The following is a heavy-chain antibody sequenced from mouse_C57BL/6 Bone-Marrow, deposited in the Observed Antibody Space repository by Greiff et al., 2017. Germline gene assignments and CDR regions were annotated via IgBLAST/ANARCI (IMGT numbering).Heavy chain of an antibody. D-gene: IGHD2-4*01. CDR3: TRNYYDYDGAWFAY. CDR1: GYTFTDYE. J-gene: IGHJ3*01. CDR2: IDPETGGT. V-gene: IGHV1-15*01. Sequence: VQLQESGAELVRPGASVTLSCKASGYTFTDYEMHRVKQTPVHGLEWIGAIDPETGGTAYNQKFKGKAILTADKSSSTAYMELRSLTSEDSAVYYCTRNYYDYDGAWFAYWGQGTLVTVSA.